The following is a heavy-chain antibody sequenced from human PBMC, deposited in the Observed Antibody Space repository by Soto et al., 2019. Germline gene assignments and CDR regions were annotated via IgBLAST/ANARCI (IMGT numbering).Heavy chain of an antibody. V-gene: IGHV4-34*01. CDR2: INHSGST. CDR3: ARRPYYGSGSYSRGGMDV. D-gene: IGHD3-10*01. CDR1: GGSFSGYY. J-gene: IGHJ6*02. Sequence: PSETLSLTCAVYGGSFSGYYWSWIRQPPWKGLEWIGEINHSGSTNYNPSLKSRVTISVDTSKNQLSLKLSSVTAADTAVYYCARRPYYGSGSYSRGGMDVWGQGTTVTVSS.